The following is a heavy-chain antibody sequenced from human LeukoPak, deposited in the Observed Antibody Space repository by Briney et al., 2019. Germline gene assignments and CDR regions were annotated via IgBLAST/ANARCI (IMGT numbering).Heavy chain of an antibody. D-gene: IGHD3-10*01. Sequence: SETLSLTCNVSGGSISSSSYYWDWIRQPPGKGLEWIGNIYYSGSTTYNPSLKSRVTISVDTSKNQFSLKLSSVTAADTAVYYCARGGFMVRGVIIRYYYYYYMDVWGKGTTVTISS. CDR2: IYYSGST. CDR1: GGSISSSSYY. J-gene: IGHJ6*03. CDR3: ARGGFMVRGVIIRYYYYYYMDV. V-gene: IGHV4-39*01.